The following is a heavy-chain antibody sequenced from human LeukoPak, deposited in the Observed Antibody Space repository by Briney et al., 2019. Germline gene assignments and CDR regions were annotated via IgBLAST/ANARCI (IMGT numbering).Heavy chain of an antibody. Sequence: GGSLRLSCAASGFTFSSYVMSWVRQAPGKGLEWVSGITGGSAITYYADSVKGRFTISRDNSKNTLYLQMTSLRAEDTAVYYCAKDDYYGSGSCYTWAAFDHWGQGTLVTVSS. CDR1: GFTFSSYV. J-gene: IGHJ4*02. V-gene: IGHV3-23*01. CDR3: AKDDYYGSGSCYTWAAFDH. D-gene: IGHD3-10*01. CDR2: ITGGSAIT.